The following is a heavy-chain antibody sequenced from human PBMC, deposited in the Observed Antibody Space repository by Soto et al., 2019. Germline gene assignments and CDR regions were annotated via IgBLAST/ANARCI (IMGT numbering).Heavy chain of an antibody. CDR1: GFTFSSYW. CDR3: ARDDILVGPTDTYYYYYGMDV. Sequence: QSGGSLRLSCAASGFTFSSYWMSWVRQAPGKGLEWVANIKQDGSEKYYVDSVKGRFTISRDNAKNSLYLQMNSLRAEDTAVYYCARDDILVGPTDTYYYYYGMDVWGQGTTVTVSS. V-gene: IGHV3-7*01. CDR2: IKQDGSEK. D-gene: IGHD3-9*01. J-gene: IGHJ6*02.